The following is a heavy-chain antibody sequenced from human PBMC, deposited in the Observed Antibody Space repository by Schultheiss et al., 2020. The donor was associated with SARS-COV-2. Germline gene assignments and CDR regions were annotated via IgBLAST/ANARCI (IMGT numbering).Heavy chain of an antibody. CDR1: GGSTSSFY. V-gene: IGHV4-59*01. J-gene: IGHJ6*02. Sequence: SETLSLTCTVSGGSTSSFYWSWIRQPPGKGLEWIGYIYYSGSTNYNPSLKSRVTISVDTSKNQFSLKLSSVTAADTAVYYCARAGGQYNWNYKPYYYYGMDVWGQGTTVTVSS. D-gene: IGHD1-7*01. CDR2: IYYSGST. CDR3: ARAGGQYNWNYKPYYYYGMDV.